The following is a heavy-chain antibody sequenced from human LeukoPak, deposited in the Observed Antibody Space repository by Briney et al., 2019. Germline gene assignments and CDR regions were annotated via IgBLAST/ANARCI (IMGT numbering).Heavy chain of an antibody. V-gene: IGHV4-38-2*02. CDR2: IYYSGGT. CDR3: ARDRSGFLEWLPLKPLAYYYYMDV. CDR1: GYSISSGYY. J-gene: IGHJ6*03. Sequence: SSETLSLTCTVSGYSISSGYYWGWIRQPPGKGLEWIGSIYYSGGTYYNPSLKSRVTISVDTSKNQFSLKLSSVTAADTAVYYCARDRSGFLEWLPLKPLAYYYYMDVWGKGTAVPVSS. D-gene: IGHD3-3*01.